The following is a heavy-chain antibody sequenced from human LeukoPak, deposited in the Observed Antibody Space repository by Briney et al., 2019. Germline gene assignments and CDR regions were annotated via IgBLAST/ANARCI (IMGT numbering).Heavy chain of an antibody. CDR1: ELNLKTHA. D-gene: IGHD3-16*02. J-gene: IGHJ4*02. CDR3: ARDLQEISSFYFDY. Sequence: GGSLRLSCVVSELNLKTHAMHWVRQTPGKGLEWVAGLSFDASGRNYADSVKGRFTISRDNSKNTPYLQMHSLSPEDTAVYFCARDLQEISSFYFDYWGQGSLVTVSS. CDR2: LSFDASGR. V-gene: IGHV3-30*04.